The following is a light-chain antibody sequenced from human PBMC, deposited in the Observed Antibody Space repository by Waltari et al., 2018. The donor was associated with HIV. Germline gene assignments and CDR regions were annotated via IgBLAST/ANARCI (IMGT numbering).Light chain of an antibody. Sequence: QSALTQPASVSGSPGQSITISCTGTSNDLGSSNYVSWHQQHPGEAPKLIIHDVSDRPSGISNRFSGSKSGNTASLTISGLQTEDEADHYCSSYTSSITYVFGSGTRVTVL. V-gene: IGLV2-14*03. CDR2: DVS. CDR3: SSYTSSITYV. CDR1: SNDLGSSNY. J-gene: IGLJ1*01.